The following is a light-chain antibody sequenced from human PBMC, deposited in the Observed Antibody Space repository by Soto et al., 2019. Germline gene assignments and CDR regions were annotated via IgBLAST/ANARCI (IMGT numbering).Light chain of an antibody. CDR1: QSVSSN. CDR3: QQYNSWPPVT. CDR2: GAS. V-gene: IGKV3-15*01. J-gene: IGKJ4*01. Sequence: EIVMTQSPATLSVSPGERATLSCRATQSVSSNLAWYQQKPGQAPRLLIYGASTMATGIPARFSGSGSGTEFTLTISSLQSADFAVYYCQQYNSWPPVTFGGGTKVEIK.